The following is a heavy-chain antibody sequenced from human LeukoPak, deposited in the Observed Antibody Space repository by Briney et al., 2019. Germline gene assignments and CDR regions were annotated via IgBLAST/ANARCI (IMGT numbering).Heavy chain of an antibody. CDR1: GFAFSDYY. J-gene: IGHJ3*02. Sequence: GGSLRLSCAASGFAFSDYYMSWIRQAPGKGLEWVSYISSSGSTIYYADSVKGRFTISRDNAKNSLYLQMNSLRAEDTAVYYCARDLASYVGAFDIWGQGTMVTVSS. CDR3: ARDLASYVGAFDI. CDR2: ISSSGSTI. D-gene: IGHD2-8*01. V-gene: IGHV3-11*01.